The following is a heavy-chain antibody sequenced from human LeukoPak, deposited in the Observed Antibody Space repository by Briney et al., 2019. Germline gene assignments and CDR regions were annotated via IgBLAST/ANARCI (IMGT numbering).Heavy chain of an antibody. D-gene: IGHD3-10*01. CDR1: GGSISSYY. Sequence: SETLSLTCTVSGGSISSYYWSWIRQPPGKGLEWIGYIYYSGSTNYNPSLKSRVTISVDTSKNQFSLRLSSVTAADTAVYYCARVGTYGSGSYLSWLDYWGQGTLVTVSS. CDR3: ARVGTYGSGSYLSWLDY. J-gene: IGHJ4*02. CDR2: IYYSGST. V-gene: IGHV4-59*01.